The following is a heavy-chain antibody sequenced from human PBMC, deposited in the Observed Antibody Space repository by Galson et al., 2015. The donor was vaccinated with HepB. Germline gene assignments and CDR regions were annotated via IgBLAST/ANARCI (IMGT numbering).Heavy chain of an antibody. CDR1: GGTFSSYA. CDR3: ARDDGSGSYYKESFWTGWFDP. CDR2: IIPIFGTA. Sequence: SVKVSCKASGGTFSSYAISWVRQAPGQGLEWMGGIIPIFGTANYAQKFQGRVTITADKSTSTAYMELSSLRSEDTAVYYCARDDGSGSYYKESFWTGWFDPWGQETLVTVSS. D-gene: IGHD3-10*01. V-gene: IGHV1-69*06. J-gene: IGHJ5*02.